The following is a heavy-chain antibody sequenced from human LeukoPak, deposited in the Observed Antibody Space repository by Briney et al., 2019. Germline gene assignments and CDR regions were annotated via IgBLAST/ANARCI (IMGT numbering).Heavy chain of an antibody. V-gene: IGHV1-69*05. D-gene: IGHD3-22*01. Sequence: SVKVSCEASGGTFSSYAISWVRQAPGQGLEWMGRIIPIFGTANYAQKFQGRVTITTDESTSTAYMELSSLRSEDTAVYYCARTYYYDSSGYYPFDYWGQGTLVTVSS. J-gene: IGHJ4*02. CDR3: ARTYYYDSSGYYPFDY. CDR2: IIPIFGTA. CDR1: GGTFSSYA.